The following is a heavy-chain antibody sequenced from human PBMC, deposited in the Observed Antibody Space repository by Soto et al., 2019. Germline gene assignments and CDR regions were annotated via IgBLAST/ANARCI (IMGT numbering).Heavy chain of an antibody. CDR1: GGSFSGYY. D-gene: IGHD5-12*01. V-gene: IGHV4-34*01. CDR2: INHSGST. Sequence: PSETLSLTCAVYGGSFSGYYWSWIRQPPGKGPEWIGEINHSGSTNYNPSLKSRVTISVDTSKNQFSLKLSSVTAADTAVYYCARGLSWRFDPWGQGTLVTVSS. CDR3: ARGLSWRFDP. J-gene: IGHJ5*02.